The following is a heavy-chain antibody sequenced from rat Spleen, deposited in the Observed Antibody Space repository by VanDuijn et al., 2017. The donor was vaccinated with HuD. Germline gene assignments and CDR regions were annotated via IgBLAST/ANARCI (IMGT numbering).Heavy chain of an antibody. V-gene: IGHV6-8*01. CDR1: GFTFSYAW. D-gene: IGHD1-4*01. CDR3: IWDYRNWFPY. J-gene: IGHJ3*01. CDR2: IKAKSNNYAT. Sequence: EVHLVETGGSLVQPGKSLKLTCATSGFTFSYAWMHWVRQSPEKQLEWVAQIKAKSNNYATYYAESVKGRFSISGDDSNSIIYLHMNSLKEEDTAIYYCIWDYRNWFPYWGQGTLVTVSS.